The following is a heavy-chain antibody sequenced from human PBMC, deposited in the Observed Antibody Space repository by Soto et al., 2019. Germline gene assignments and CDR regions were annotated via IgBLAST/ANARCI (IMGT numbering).Heavy chain of an antibody. J-gene: IGHJ3*02. V-gene: IGHV3-23*01. D-gene: IGHD6-19*01. CDR3: AKDPELSQWLVAVDDAFDI. CDR1: GFTFSSYA. Sequence: GGSLRLSCAASGFTFSSYAMSWVRQAPGKGLEWVSAISGSGGSTYYADSVKGRFTISRDNSKNTLYLQMNSLRAEDTAIYYCAKDPELSQWLVAVDDAFDIWGQGTMVTVSS. CDR2: ISGSGGST.